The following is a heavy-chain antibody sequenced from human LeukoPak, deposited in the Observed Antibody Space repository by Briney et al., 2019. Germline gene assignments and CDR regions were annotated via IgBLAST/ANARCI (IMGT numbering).Heavy chain of an antibody. CDR1: GASISSNDY. J-gene: IGHJ4*02. CDR3: ARDRRYYDSSGYIRGFDY. D-gene: IGHD3-22*01. V-gene: IGHV4-39*07. Sequence: SETLSLTCTVSGASISSNDYWGWIRQTPGKGLEWIGSIYYLGSTYYNASLKSRVTISLDKSKNQFSLKVNSVTAADTAVYYCARDRRYYDSSGYIRGFDYWGQGTLVTVSS. CDR2: IYYLGST.